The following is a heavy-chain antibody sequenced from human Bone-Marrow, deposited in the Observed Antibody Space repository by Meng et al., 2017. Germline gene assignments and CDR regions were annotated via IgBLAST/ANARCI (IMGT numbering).Heavy chain of an antibody. V-gene: IGHV3-49*04. CDR3: TRVFGDYGNYYSDY. D-gene: IGHD4-17*01. CDR2: IRNKAYGGTV. J-gene: IGHJ4*02. CDR1: GFTFGDYT. Sequence: GESLKISCLTSGFTFGDYTMSWVRLAPGKGLEWIGVIRNKAYGGTVVYAASVKGRFSISRDESKGIALLQMNSLKTEDTALYYCTRVFGDYGNYYSDYWGQGTPVTVSS.